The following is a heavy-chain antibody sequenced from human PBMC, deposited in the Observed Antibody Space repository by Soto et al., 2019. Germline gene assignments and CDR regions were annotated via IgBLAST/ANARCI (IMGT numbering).Heavy chain of an antibody. CDR3: ARQILTGAFDI. V-gene: IGHV3-13*05. J-gene: IGHJ3*02. CDR2: IGTAGDP. Sequence: PGGSLSLSCAASGFTFSSYDMHWVRQTIGKGLEWVSGIGTAGDPYYPGSVKGRFTISRENAKNFLYLQMNSLRAGDTAVYYCARQILTGAFDIWGQGTMVTVSS. CDR1: GFTFSSYD. D-gene: IGHD3-9*01.